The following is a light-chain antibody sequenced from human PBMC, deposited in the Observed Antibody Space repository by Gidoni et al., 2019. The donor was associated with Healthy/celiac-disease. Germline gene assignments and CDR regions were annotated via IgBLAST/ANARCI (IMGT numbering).Light chain of an antibody. V-gene: IGLV2-8*01. J-gene: IGLJ2*01. CDR2: EVS. Sequence: QSALTHPPSAPGSPGPSVTISCTGTSSDVGGYNYVSWYQQHPGKAPKLMIYEVSKRPSGVPDRFSGSKSGNTASLTVSGLQAEDEADYYCSSYAGSNNFVVFGGGTKLTVL. CDR3: SSYAGSNNFVV. CDR1: SSDVGGYNY.